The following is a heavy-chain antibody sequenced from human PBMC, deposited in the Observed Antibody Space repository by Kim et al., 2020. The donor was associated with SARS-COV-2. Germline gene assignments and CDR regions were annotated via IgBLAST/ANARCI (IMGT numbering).Heavy chain of an antibody. CDR1: GASISSSGYY. J-gene: IGHJ4*02. CDR2: VYYTGST. CDR3: ARHFRGTSMRFLGLFQFDY. V-gene: IGHV4-39*01. Sequence: SETLSLTCTVSGASISSSGYYWGWIRQPPGKGLEWIGSVYYTGSTYYNPSLKSRVTICVDTSKNQFSLKLSPVTAADTAVYYCARHFRGTSMRFLGLFQFDYWGQGTLVTVSS. D-gene: IGHD2-2*01.